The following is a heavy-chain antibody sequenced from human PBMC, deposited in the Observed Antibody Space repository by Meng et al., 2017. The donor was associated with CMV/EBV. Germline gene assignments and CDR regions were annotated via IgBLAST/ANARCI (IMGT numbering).Heavy chain of an antibody. CDR2: IYYSGST. D-gene: IGHD5-18*01. Sequence: SETLPLTCTVSGGSISSYYWSWIRQPPGKGLEWIGYIYYSGSTNYNPSLKSRVTISVDTSKNQFSLKLSSVTAADTAVYYCARVQDTASIDYWGQGTLVTVSS. CDR1: GGSISSYY. CDR3: ARVQDTASIDY. J-gene: IGHJ4*02. V-gene: IGHV4-59*01.